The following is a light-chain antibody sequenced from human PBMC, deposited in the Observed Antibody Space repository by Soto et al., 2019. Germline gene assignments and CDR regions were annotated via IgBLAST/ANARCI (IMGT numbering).Light chain of an antibody. CDR3: AAWGDSLSGVV. Sequence: QSVLTQPPSASGTPGQRVTISCSGSSSNIGSNYVYWYQQLPGTAPKLLIYGNNQRPSGVPDRLSGSKSGTSASLAISGLRSEDEADYYCAAWGDSLSGVVFGGGTKLTVL. CDR2: GNN. V-gene: IGLV1-47*01. J-gene: IGLJ2*01. CDR1: SSNIGSNY.